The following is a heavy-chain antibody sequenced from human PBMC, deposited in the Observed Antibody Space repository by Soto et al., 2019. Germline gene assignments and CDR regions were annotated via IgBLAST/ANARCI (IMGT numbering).Heavy chain of an antibody. Sequence: SQTLSLTCAISGDSVSSNSAAWNWIRQSPSRGLEWLGRTYYRSKWYNDYAVSVKSRITINPDTSKNQFSLQLNSVTPEDTAVYYCAREDCTNGVCYTSSTAFDIWGQGTMVTV. D-gene: IGHD2-8*01. J-gene: IGHJ3*02. CDR2: TYYRSKWYN. CDR3: AREDCTNGVCYTSSTAFDI. V-gene: IGHV6-1*01. CDR1: GDSVSSNSAA.